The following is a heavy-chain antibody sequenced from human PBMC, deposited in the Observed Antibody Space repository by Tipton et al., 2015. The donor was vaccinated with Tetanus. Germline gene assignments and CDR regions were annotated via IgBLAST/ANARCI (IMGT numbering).Heavy chain of an antibody. CDR1: GYTFTSYD. CDR3: ARGSRNYCSSTSCYHSDY. J-gene: IGHJ4*02. V-gene: IGHV1-8*01. D-gene: IGHD2-2*01. CDR2: MNPNSGNT. Sequence: QSGAEVKKPGASVKVSCKASGYTFTSYDINWVRQATGQGLEWMGWMNPNSGNTGYAQKFQGRVTMTRNTSISTAYMELSSLRSEDTAVYYCARGSRNYCSSTSCYHSDYWGQGTLVTISS.